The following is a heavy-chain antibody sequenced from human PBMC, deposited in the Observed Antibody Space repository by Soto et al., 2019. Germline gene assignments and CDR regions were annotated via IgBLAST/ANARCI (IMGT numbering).Heavy chain of an antibody. D-gene: IGHD1-26*01. CDR1: GGSITSDYSC. J-gene: IGHJ4*02. CDR2: IFDSGTT. Sequence: SETRSLSCTVSGGSITSDYSCGGGIRQAPGEGLEWIGHIFDSGTTYTNPALRSQVAISLDTSKNQFSLKLTSVTAVDTAVYYCARPYRGTFDYCGQGRLVT. CDR3: ARPYRGTFDY. V-gene: IGHV4-30-4*02.